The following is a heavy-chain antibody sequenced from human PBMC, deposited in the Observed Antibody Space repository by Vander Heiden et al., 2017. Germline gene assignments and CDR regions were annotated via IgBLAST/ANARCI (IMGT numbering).Heavy chain of an antibody. CDR2: IYWDDDK. Sequence: QFNLKESGPTLVKPTETLTLTCTLSGFSITTTGVGVGWIRQPPGKALEWLAVIYWDDDKRYSASLRSRLTITKDTYRNQVVLTVANMDPLDTGSYYCAGTKSAASAYYGMEVWGQGTTVTVSS. V-gene: IGHV2-5*02. D-gene: IGHD6-13*01. CDR1: GFSITTTGVG. J-gene: IGHJ6*02. CDR3: AGTKSAASAYYGMEV.